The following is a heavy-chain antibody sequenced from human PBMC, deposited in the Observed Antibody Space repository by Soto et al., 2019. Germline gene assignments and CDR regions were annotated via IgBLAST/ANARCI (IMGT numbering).Heavy chain of an antibody. CDR1: GCSISSGGYY. Sequence: PLETLSLTCTVSGCSISSGGYYWSWIRQHPGKGLEWIGYIYYSGSTYYNPSPKSRVTISVDTSKNQFSLKLSSVTAADTAVYYCARGSTHGYYYGMDVWGQGTTVTVSS. V-gene: IGHV4-31*03. J-gene: IGHJ6*02. CDR3: ARGSTHGYYYGMDV. CDR2: IYYSGST.